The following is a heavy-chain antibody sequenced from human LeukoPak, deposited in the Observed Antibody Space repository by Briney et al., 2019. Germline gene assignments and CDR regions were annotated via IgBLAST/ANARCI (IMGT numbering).Heavy chain of an antibody. Sequence: GGSLRLSCAASGLTFSDYYMSWIRQAPGKGLEWVSYISSSGSTIYYADSVKGRFTISRDNAKNSLYLQMNSLRAEDTAVYYCARSSRIAVADDWYFDLWGRGTLVTVSS. J-gene: IGHJ2*01. CDR1: GLTFSDYY. CDR2: ISSSGSTI. V-gene: IGHV3-11*01. CDR3: ARSSRIAVADDWYFDL. D-gene: IGHD6-19*01.